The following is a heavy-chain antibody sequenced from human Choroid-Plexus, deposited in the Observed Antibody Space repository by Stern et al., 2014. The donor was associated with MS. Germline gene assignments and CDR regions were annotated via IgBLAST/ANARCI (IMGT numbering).Heavy chain of an antibody. J-gene: IGHJ4*02. V-gene: IGHV4-4*02. CDR1: GGSIDTSNW. CDR3: ARDAEFWSGQLDY. Sequence: QLQLQESGPGLVKPSGTLSLTCAVSGGSIDTSNWWRWVRQPPGKGLEWIGEIYHTGSTNYNPSLKSRVTMSVDKSKNQFSLKLNSVTAADTAVYYCARDAEFWSGQLDYWGQGTLVTVSS. D-gene: IGHD3-3*01. CDR2: IYHTGST.